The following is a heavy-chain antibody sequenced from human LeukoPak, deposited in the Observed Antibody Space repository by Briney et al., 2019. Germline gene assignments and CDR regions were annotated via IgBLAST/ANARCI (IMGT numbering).Heavy chain of an antibody. CDR1: GFSFSSA. D-gene: IGHD2-8*02. J-gene: IGHJ3*01. CDR3: AKGMALPGGGNAFDL. CDR2: IFFDGSNQ. Sequence: PGRSLRLSCEASGFSFSSAMHWVRQAPGKGLEWVAGIFFDGSNQHYPDSVRGRFTISRDNSKKTLYLEMNTLRAEDTGVYYCAKGMALPGGGNAFDLWGQGTMVTVSS. V-gene: IGHV3-33*03.